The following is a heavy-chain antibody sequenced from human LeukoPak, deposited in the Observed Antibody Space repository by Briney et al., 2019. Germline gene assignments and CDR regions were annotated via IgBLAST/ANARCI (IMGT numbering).Heavy chain of an antibody. J-gene: IGHJ4*02. CDR1: GYTFTSYA. Sequence: ASVKVSCKTSGYTFTSYAINWVRQAPGQGLEWMGWINTNTGNPTYAQGFTGHYVFSLDTSVSTAYLQISGLKADDTAVYYCRRDPKLGIRGYTYGYIDYWGQGTLVTVSS. D-gene: IGHD5-18*01. CDR3: RRDPKLGIRGYTYGYIDY. CDR2: INTNTGNP. V-gene: IGHV7-4-1*02.